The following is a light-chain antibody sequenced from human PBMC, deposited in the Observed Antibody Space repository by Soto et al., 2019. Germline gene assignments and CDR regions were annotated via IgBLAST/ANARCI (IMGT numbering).Light chain of an antibody. Sequence: QTVVTQEPSLTVSPGGTVTLTCASSTGAVTSGHYPNWVQQKPGQVPKSLIYSTSDQHSGTPARFSGSLLGGKAALTLSRVQPEDAAEYYCLLYYGGALGVFGGGTKLTVL. CDR1: TGAVTSGHY. J-gene: IGLJ2*01. CDR2: STS. V-gene: IGLV7-43*01. CDR3: LLYYGGALGV.